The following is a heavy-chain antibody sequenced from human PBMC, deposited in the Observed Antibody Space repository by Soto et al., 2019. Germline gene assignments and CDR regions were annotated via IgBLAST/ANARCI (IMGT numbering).Heavy chain of an antibody. CDR1: GGSISSGGYY. J-gene: IGHJ4*02. Sequence: LSLTCTVSGGSISSGGYYWSWIRQHPGKGLEWIGYIYYSGSTYYNPSPKSRVTISVDTSKNQFSLKLSSVTAADTAVYYCARGRSSTSPYPIGYWGQGTLVTVSS. CDR3: ARGRSSTSPYPIGY. D-gene: IGHD2-2*01. CDR2: IYYSGST. V-gene: IGHV4-31*03.